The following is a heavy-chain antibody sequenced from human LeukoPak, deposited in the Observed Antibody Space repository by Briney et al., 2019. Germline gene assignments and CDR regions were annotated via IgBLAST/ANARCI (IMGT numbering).Heavy chain of an antibody. D-gene: IGHD6-19*01. CDR2: IRSKTDGGTT. V-gene: IGHV3-15*01. CDR1: AFTFSTYG. CDR3: ATGTEQQWLSLDY. Sequence: KTGGSLRLSCAASAFTFSTYGMNWVRQAPGKGLEWVGRIRSKTDGGTTDYAAPVKGRFTISRDDSKNTLYLQMNSLKTEDTAVYFCATGTEQQWLSLDYWGQGTLVTVSS. J-gene: IGHJ4*02.